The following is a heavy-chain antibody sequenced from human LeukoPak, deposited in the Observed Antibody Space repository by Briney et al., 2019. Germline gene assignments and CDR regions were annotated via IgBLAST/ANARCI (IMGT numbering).Heavy chain of an antibody. CDR2: IWYDGSNK. CDR1: GFTFSSYG. D-gene: IGHD3-3*01. J-gene: IGHJ4*02. Sequence: PGGSLRLSCAASGFTFSSYGMHWVRQAPGKGLEWVAVIWYDGSNKYYADSVKGRFTISRDNSKNTLYLQMNSLRAEDTAVYYCAKDTIFGVLNYWGQGTLVTVSS. CDR3: AKDTIFGVLNY. V-gene: IGHV3-33*06.